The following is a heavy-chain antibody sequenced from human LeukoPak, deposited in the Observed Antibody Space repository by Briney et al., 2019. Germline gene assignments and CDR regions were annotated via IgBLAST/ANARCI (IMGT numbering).Heavy chain of an antibody. CDR3: ARISLVRGVMSDGYYGMDV. Sequence: SETLSHTCTVSGGSISSYYWSWIRQPPGKGLEWIGYIYYSGSTNYNPSLKSRVTISVDTSKNQFSLKLSSVTAADTAVYYCARISLVRGVMSDGYYGMDVWGQGTTVTVSS. CDR1: GGSISSYY. V-gene: IGHV4-59*08. CDR2: IYYSGST. D-gene: IGHD3-10*01. J-gene: IGHJ6*02.